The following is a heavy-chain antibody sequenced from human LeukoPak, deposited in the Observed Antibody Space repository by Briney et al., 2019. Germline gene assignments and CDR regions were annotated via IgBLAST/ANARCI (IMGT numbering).Heavy chain of an antibody. J-gene: IGHJ6*04. V-gene: IGHV1-69*01. CDR1: GGTFSSYA. CDR2: IIPIFGTA. Sequence: ASVKVSCKASGGTFSSYAISWVRQAPGQGLEWMGGIIPIFGTANYAQKFQGRVTITADESTSTAYMELSSLRSEETAVYYCARMSPAGTDYYYYGMDVWGKGTTVTVSS. D-gene: IGHD6-13*01. CDR3: ARMSPAGTDYYYYGMDV.